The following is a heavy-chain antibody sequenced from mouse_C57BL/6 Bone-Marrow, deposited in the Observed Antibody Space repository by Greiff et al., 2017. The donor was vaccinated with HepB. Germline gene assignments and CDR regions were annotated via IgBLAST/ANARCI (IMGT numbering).Heavy chain of an antibody. CDR1: GFTFSDYG. V-gene: IGHV5-17*01. J-gene: IGHJ2*01. CDR3: ATYYGNSDY. D-gene: IGHD2-10*01. CDR2: ISSGSSTI. Sequence: EVKVVESGGGLVKPGGSLKLSCAASGFTFSDYGMHWVRQAPEKGLEWVAYISSGSSTIYYADTVKGRFTISRDNAKNTLFLQMTSLRSEDTAMYYCATYYGNSDYWGQGTTLTVSS.